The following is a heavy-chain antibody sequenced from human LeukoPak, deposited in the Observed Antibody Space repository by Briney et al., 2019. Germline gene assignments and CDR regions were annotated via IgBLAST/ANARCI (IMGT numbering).Heavy chain of an antibody. CDR1: GFTFSSYG. D-gene: IGHD1-26*01. Sequence: PGGSLRLSCAASGFTFSSYGMHWVRQAPGEGLEWVAVIWYDGSNKYYADSVKGRFTISRDNSKNTLYLQMNSLRAEDTAVYYCARESGSYYGMDVWGQGTTVTVSS. V-gene: IGHV3-33*01. CDR2: IWYDGSNK. J-gene: IGHJ6*02. CDR3: ARESGSYYGMDV.